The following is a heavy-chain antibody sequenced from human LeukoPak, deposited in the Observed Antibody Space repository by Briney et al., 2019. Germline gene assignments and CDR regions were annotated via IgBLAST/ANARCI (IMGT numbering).Heavy chain of an antibody. D-gene: IGHD2-2*01. CDR2: ISSSGSTI. CDR1: GFTFSDYY. V-gene: IGHV3-11*01. J-gene: IGHJ4*02. CDR3: ARKLGYCTGASCYVDY. Sequence: GGSLRLSCAASGFTFSDYYMSWIRQAPGKGLEWVSYISSSGSTIYYADSVKGRFTISRDNAKNSLYLQMNSLRADDTAVYYCARKLGYCTGASCYVDYWGQGTLVTVSS.